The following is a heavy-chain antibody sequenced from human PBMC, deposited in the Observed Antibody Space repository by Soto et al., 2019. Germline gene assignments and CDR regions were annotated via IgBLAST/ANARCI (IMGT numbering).Heavy chain of an antibody. Sequence: PGGSLRLSCAASGFTFSSYSMNWVRQAPGKGLEWVSSTSSSSSYIYYADSVKGRFTISRDNAKNSLYLQMNSLRAEDTAVYYCAREGAYCSSTSCTSIDYWGQGTLVTVSS. V-gene: IGHV3-21*01. CDR1: GFTFSSYS. CDR3: AREGAYCSSTSCTSIDY. D-gene: IGHD2-2*01. J-gene: IGHJ4*02. CDR2: TSSSSSYI.